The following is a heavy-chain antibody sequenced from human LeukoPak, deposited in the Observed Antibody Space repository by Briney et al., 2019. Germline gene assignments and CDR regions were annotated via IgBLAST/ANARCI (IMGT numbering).Heavy chain of an antibody. D-gene: IGHD1-14*01. CDR2: IGTAGDT. CDR3: AKTVEDTTFFNY. V-gene: IGHV3-13*01. J-gene: IGHJ4*02. Sequence: GGSLRLSCAASGFTFSSYDMHWVRQATGKGLEWVSAIGTAGDTYYPGSVKGRFTISRENAKNTLYLQMNSLRADDTAVYYCAKTVEDTTFFNYWGQGTLVTVSS. CDR1: GFTFSSYD.